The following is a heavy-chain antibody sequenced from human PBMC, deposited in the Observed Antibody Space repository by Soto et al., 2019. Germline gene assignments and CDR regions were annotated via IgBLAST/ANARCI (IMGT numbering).Heavy chain of an antibody. CDR3: AKGLGIAVAGTTFDY. Sequence: PGVSLRLSCVASGFTFSSYAMSWVRQAPGKGLEWVSAISGSGGSTYYADSVKGRFTISRDNSKDTLYLQMNSLRAEDTAVYYCAKGLGIAVAGTTFDYWGQGTLVIVSS. D-gene: IGHD6-19*01. CDR2: ISGSGGST. J-gene: IGHJ4*02. CDR1: GFTFSSYA. V-gene: IGHV3-23*01.